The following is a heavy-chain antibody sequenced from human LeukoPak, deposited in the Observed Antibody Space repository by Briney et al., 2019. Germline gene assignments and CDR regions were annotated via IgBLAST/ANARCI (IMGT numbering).Heavy chain of an antibody. D-gene: IGHD2-15*01. J-gene: IGHJ4*02. CDR1: GFTFSSYG. CDR3: ASHVEGYCSGGSCSRFDY. CDR2: IWYDGSNK. V-gene: IGHV3-33*01. Sequence: GGSLRLSCPAYGFTFSSYGMNWVRQAPGKGLEWVAVIWYDGSNKYYGDSVKGRFTISRDNSKNTLYLQMNSLRAEDTAVYYCASHVEGYCSGGSCSRFDYWGQGTLVTVSS.